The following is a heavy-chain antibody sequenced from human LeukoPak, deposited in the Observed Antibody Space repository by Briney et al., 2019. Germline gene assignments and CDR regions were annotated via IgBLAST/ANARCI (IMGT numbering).Heavy chain of an antibody. D-gene: IGHD3-3*01. Sequence: GGSLRLSGAASGFTFSSYAMHWVRQAPGKGLEWVAVISYDGSNKYYADSVKGRFTISRDNSKNTLYLQMNSLRAEDTAVYYCARGAIFGVVITRSAFDIWGQGTMVTVSS. CDR2: ISYDGSNK. CDR3: ARGAIFGVVITRSAFDI. V-gene: IGHV3-30*04. CDR1: GFTFSSYA. J-gene: IGHJ3*02.